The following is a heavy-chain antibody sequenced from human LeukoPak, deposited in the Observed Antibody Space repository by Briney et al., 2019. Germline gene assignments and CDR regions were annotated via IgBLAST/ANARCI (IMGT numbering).Heavy chain of an antibody. CDR3: ARAPYFDFWTGYYFDY. J-gene: IGHJ4*02. Sequence: SETLSLTCTVSGGXISSYYWSWIRQPPGKGLEWIGYIYYSGSTNYNPSLNSRVTISVDMSKNQFSLELSSVTAADTAVYYCARAPYFDFWTGYYFDYWGLGTLVTVSS. V-gene: IGHV4-59*01. CDR2: IYYSGST. D-gene: IGHD3-3*01. CDR1: GGXISSYY.